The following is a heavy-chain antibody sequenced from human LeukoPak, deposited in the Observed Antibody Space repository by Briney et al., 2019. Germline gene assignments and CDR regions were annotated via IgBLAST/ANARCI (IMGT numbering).Heavy chain of an antibody. CDR2: IYYSGST. CDR3: ARVGYSSGWYEAFDI. Sequence: SETLSLTCTVSGGSISSYYWSWIRQPPGKGLEWIGYIYYSGSTNYNPSLQSRVTISVDTSKNQFSLKLSSVTAADTAVYYCARVGYSSGWYEAFDIWGQGAMVTVSS. D-gene: IGHD6-19*01. V-gene: IGHV4-59*01. CDR1: GGSISSYY. J-gene: IGHJ3*02.